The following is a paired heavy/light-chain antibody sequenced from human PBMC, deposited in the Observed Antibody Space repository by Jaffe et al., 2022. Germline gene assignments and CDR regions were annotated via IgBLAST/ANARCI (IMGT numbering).Heavy chain of an antibody. CDR3: AIILKYSSSRGYYYYYMDV. V-gene: IGHV4-4*02. J-gene: IGHJ6*03. CDR1: GGSISSSNW. Sequence: QVQLQESGPGLVKPSGTLSLTCAVSGGSISSSNWWSWVRQPPGKGLEWIGEIYHSGSTNYNPSLKSRVTISVDKSKNQFSLKLSSVTAADTAVYYCAIILKYSSSRGYYYYYMDVWGKGTTVTVSS. CDR2: IYHSGST. D-gene: IGHD6-6*01.
Light chain of an antibody. J-gene: IGLJ3*02. CDR1: SGFSVGDFW. V-gene: IGLV5-52*01. CDR3: GTWHSNSKTWV. Sequence: QPVLTQPSSHSASSGASVRLTCMLSSGFSVGDFWIRWYQQKPGNPPRYLLYYHSDSNKGQGSGVPSRFSGSNDASANAGILRISGLQPEDEADYYCGTWHSNSKTWVFGGGTKLTVL. CDR2: YHSDSNK.